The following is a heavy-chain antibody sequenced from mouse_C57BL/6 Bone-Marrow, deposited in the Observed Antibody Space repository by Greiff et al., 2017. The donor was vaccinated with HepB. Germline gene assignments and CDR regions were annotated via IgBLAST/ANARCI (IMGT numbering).Heavy chain of an antibody. J-gene: IGHJ4*01. CDR1: GFSFNTYA. Sequence: EVKLVESGGGLVQPKGSLKLSCAASGFSFNTYAMNWVRQAPGKGLEWVARIRSKSNNYATYYADSVKDRFTISRDDSESMLYLQMNNLKTEDTAMYYCVSHYDAMDYWGQGTSVTVSS. CDR2: IRSKSNNYAT. CDR3: VSHYDAMDY. V-gene: IGHV10-1*01. D-gene: IGHD1-1*02.